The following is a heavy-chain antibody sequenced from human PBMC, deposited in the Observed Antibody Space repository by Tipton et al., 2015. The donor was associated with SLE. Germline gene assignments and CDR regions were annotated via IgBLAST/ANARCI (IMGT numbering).Heavy chain of an antibody. CDR3: ARDGSPVGLYYFDY. V-gene: IGHV4-39*07. CDR1: GGSLTSNSYH. D-gene: IGHD3-10*01. CDR2: IFYSGTT. Sequence: LRLSCTVSGGSLTSNSYHWAWVRQPPGKGLEWIGTIFYSGTTYYNPSLKSRLSMSVDTSKNQFSLRVNSVTAADTAVYFCARDGSPVGLYYFDYWGQGTLVTVSS. J-gene: IGHJ4*02.